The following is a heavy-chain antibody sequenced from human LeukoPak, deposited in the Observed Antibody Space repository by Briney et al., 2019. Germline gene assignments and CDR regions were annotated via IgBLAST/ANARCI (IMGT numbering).Heavy chain of an antibody. CDR2: ISRSSSYI. D-gene: IGHD3-22*01. V-gene: IGHV3-21*06. Sequence: PGGSLRLSCAASGFTFSSYSMNWVRQAPGKGLEWVSSISRSSSYIYYADSVKGRFTISRDNAKNSVYLQMNRLRAEDTAVYYCARDRYYYDSSGQPTYYMDVWGKGTTVTVSS. J-gene: IGHJ6*03. CDR1: GFTFSSYS. CDR3: ARDRYYYDSSGQPTYYMDV.